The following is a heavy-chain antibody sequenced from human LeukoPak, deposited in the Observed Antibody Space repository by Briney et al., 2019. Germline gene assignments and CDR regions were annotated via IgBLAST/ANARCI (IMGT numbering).Heavy chain of an antibody. CDR3: ARDLAPYCSGGRCSTFDS. Sequence: GGSLRLSCAASGFTFSSYSMNWVRQAPGKGLEWVSSISSSSSYIYYADSVKGRFTISRDNAKNSLYLQMNSLRAEDTAVYYCARDLAPYCSGGRCSTFDSWGQGTLVTVSS. V-gene: IGHV3-21*01. J-gene: IGHJ4*02. CDR2: ISSSSSYI. D-gene: IGHD2-15*01. CDR1: GFTFSSYS.